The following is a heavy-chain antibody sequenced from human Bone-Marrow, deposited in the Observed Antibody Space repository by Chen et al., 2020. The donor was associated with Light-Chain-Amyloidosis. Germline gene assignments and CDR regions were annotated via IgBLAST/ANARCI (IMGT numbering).Heavy chain of an antibody. Sequence: EVQLEQSGPEVKKPGESLKIPCKGSGYTFPNYWIGGVRQMPGKGLEWMGVIYPDDSDARYSPSFEGQVTISADKSITTAYLQWRSLKASDTAMYYCARRRDGYNFDYWGQGTLVTVSS. CDR2: IYPDDSDA. J-gene: IGHJ4*02. CDR1: GYTFPNYW. V-gene: IGHV5-51*01. CDR3: ARRRDGYNFDY. D-gene: IGHD5-12*01.